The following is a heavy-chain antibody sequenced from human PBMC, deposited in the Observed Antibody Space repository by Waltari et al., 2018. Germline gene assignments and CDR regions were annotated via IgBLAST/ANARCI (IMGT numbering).Heavy chain of an antibody. J-gene: IGHJ4*02. D-gene: IGHD6-13*01. Sequence: QVQLVQSGAEVKKPGASVQVSCKASGYTFTGTYMHWVRQAPGQGLEWMGRINPNSGGTNYAQKFQGRVTMTRDTSISTAYMELSRLRSDDTAVYYCAREGHSSSWEFDYWGQGTLVTVSS. CDR2: INPNSGGT. CDR3: AREGHSSSWEFDY. CDR1: GYTFTGTY. V-gene: IGHV1-2*06.